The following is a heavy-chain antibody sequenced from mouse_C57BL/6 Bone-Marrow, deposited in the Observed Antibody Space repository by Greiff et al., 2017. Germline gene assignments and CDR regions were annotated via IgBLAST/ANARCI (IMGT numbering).Heavy chain of an antibody. CDR3: AHGNYFYWYFAV. V-gene: IGHV1-64*01. CDR2: IHPNSGST. J-gene: IGHJ1*03. Sequence: VQLQQPGAELVKPGASVKLSCKASGYTFTSYWMHWVKQRPGQGLEWIGMIHPNSGSTNYNEKFKSKATLTVDKPSSTAYMQLSSLTSEDSAVYYCAHGNYFYWYFAVWGTGTTVTVSS. D-gene: IGHD2-1*01. CDR1: GYTFTSYW.